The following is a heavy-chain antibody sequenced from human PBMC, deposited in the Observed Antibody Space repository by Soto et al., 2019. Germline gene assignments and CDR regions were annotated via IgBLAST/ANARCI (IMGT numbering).Heavy chain of an antibody. CDR1: GFTFSSYA. CDR2: ISGYGGST. CDR3: AKEPEAVLGTGWFDL. Sequence: EVQLLESGGGLVQRGGSLRLSCAASGFTFSSYAMSWVRQAPGKGLEWVSVISGYGGSTDYADSVKGRFTISRDNSKTTLYLQMNSLRAADTAIYYCAKEPEAVLGTGWFDLWGQGTLVTVSS. D-gene: IGHD6-19*01. V-gene: IGHV3-23*01. J-gene: IGHJ5*02.